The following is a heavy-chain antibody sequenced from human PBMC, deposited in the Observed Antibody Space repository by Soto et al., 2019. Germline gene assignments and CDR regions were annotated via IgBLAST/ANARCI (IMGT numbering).Heavy chain of an antibody. CDR2: IYTSGTT. CDR3: ARDTSLYDSRPYYEGGWFDP. D-gene: IGHD3-22*01. CDR1: GGSISSYY. Sequence: QVQLQESGPGLVKPSETLSLTCTVSGGSISSYYCSWIRQPAGKGLEWIGRIYTSGTTNYNPSLKSRVTMSADTSKNQFSLKLRSVTAADTAVYYCARDTSLYDSRPYYEGGWFDPWGQGTLVIVSS. V-gene: IGHV4-4*07. J-gene: IGHJ5*02.